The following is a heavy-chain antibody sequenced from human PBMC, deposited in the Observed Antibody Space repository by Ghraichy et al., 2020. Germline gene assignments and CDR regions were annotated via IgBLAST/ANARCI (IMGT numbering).Heavy chain of an antibody. Sequence: SETLSLTCTVSGGSISCYYWSWIRQPPGKGLEWIGNIYYSWSTNYNPSLKSRVTISLDTSKNQFSLRLSSVTAADTAVYYCPRGLGRGWFDPWGQGTLVTVSS. V-gene: IGHV4-59*01. CDR1: GGSISCYY. J-gene: IGHJ5*02. CDR3: PRGLGRGWFDP. D-gene: IGHD1-26*01. CDR2: IYYSWST.